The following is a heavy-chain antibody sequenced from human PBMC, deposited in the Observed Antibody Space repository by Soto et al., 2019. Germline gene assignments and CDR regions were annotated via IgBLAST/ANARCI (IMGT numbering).Heavy chain of an antibody. V-gene: IGHV3-30*03. J-gene: IGHJ4*02. CDR1: GFSFSSYG. CDR2: ISYDGSNK. D-gene: IGHD6-19*01. CDR3: VAGQYFFDY. Sequence: PGGSLRLSCAASGFSFSSYGMQWVRQAPGKGLEWVAVISYDGSNKYYADTVKDRFTISRDNSKKTLYLQMNSLRDDDTAVYYCVAGQYFFDYCGQGTLVTVSS.